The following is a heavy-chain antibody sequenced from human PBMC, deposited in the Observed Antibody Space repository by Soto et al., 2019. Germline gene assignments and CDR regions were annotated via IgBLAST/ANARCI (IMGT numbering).Heavy chain of an antibody. CDR2: ISYDGSNK. V-gene: IGHV3-30*03. Sequence: GGSLRLSCAASGFTFSSYGMHWVRQAPGKGLEWVAVISYDGSNKYYADSVKGRFTISRDNSKNTLYLQMNSLRAEDTAVYYCSFDSSGYYYFDYWGQGTLVTVSS. D-gene: IGHD3-22*01. CDR3: SFDSSGYYYFDY. CDR1: GFTFSSYG. J-gene: IGHJ4*02.